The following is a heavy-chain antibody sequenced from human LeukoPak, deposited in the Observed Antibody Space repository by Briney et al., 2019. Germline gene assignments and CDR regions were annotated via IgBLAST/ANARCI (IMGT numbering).Heavy chain of an antibody. V-gene: IGHV4-4*07. CDR1: GGSISSYY. D-gene: IGHD3-9*01. Sequence: SETLSLTCTVSGGSISSYYWGWIRQPAGKGLEWIGRIYSSGNTIYNPALKSRVTMSVDTSNNQFSLKLSSVTAADTAVYYCARGHYDILTGYLSFFDYWGQGTLVTVSS. J-gene: IGHJ4*02. CDR2: IYSSGNT. CDR3: ARGHYDILTGYLSFFDY.